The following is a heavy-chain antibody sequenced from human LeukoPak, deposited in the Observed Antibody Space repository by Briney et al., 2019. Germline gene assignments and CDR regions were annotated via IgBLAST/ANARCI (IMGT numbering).Heavy chain of an antibody. D-gene: IGHD2-15*01. CDR1: GYTFTSYG. CDR3: ARDCSGGSCYWGHYYYGMDV. J-gene: IGHJ6*02. V-gene: IGHV1-18*01. CDR2: ISAYNGNT. Sequence: GASVKVSCKASGYTFTSYGISWVRQAPGQGLEWMGWISAYNGNTNYAQKLQGRVTMTTDTSTSTAYMELRSLRSDDTAVYYCARDCSGGSCYWGHYYYGMDVWGQGTTVTVSS.